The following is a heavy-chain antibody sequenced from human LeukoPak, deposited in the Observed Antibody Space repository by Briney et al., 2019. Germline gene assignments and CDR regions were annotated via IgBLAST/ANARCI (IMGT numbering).Heavy chain of an antibody. CDR1: GFTLSSYE. J-gene: IGHJ6*02. Sequence: GSLRLSCAASGFTLSSYEMNWVRQAPGKGLEWISYISSSGNTIYYADSVKGRFTMSRDNAKNSLYLQMNSLRAEDTTIYYCARENFAVRGVIKDYYYGMDVWGQGTTVTVSS. D-gene: IGHD3-10*01. CDR3: ARENFAVRGVIKDYYYGMDV. V-gene: IGHV3-48*03. CDR2: ISSSGNTI.